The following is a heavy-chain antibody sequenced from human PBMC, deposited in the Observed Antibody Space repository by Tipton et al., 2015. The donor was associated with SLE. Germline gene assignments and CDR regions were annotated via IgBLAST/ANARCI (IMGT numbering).Heavy chain of an antibody. Sequence: TLSLTCAVYGGSFSAYYWSWIRQPPGKGLEWIGEINHSGSTNYNPSLKSRLTISVDTSKNQFSLKLSSVTAADTAVYYCARGGKRTAVARAKSGWFDPWGQGTLVTVSS. V-gene: IGHV4-34*01. CDR3: ARGGKRTAVARAKSGWFDP. J-gene: IGHJ5*02. CDR1: GGSFSAYY. D-gene: IGHD6-19*01. CDR2: INHSGST.